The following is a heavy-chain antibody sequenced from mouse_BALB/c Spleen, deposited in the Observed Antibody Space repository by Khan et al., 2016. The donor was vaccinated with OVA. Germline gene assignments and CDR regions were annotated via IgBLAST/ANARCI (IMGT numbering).Heavy chain of an antibody. Sequence: EVQLQESGPGLVKPSQSLSLTCSVTGYSITSGYFWNWIRQFPGNNLEWLGYIRYDGASNYNPSLKNRISITRATSTNQFFLKLNSVPPEDTATYDCARGGSSGPAWFAYWGQGTLVTVSA. CDR3: ARGGSSGPAWFAY. J-gene: IGHJ3*01. D-gene: IGHD3-1*01. CDR1: GYSITSGYF. CDR2: IRYDGAS. V-gene: IGHV3-6*02.